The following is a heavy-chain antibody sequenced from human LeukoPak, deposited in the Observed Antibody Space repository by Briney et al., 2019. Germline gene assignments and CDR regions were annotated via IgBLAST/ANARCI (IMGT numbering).Heavy chain of an antibody. J-gene: IGHJ4*02. CDR2: ISGSGGST. CDR3: AKDYRGEYFDWLSLVYYFDY. Sequence: PGRSLRLSCAASGFTVSSNYMSWVRQAPGKGLEWVSAISGSGGSTYYADSVKGRFTISRDNSKNTLYLQMNSLRAEDTAVYYCAKDYRGEYFDWLSLVYYFDYWGQGTLVTVSS. D-gene: IGHD3-9*01. V-gene: IGHV3-23*01. CDR1: GFTVSSNY.